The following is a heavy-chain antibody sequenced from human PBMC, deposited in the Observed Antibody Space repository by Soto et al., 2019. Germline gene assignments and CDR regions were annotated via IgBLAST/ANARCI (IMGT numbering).Heavy chain of an antibody. D-gene: IGHD6-19*01. CDR3: AKDWLGLYGMDV. Sequence: QVQLVESGGGVVQPGRSLRLSCAASGFTFSSYGMHWVRQAPGKGLQWVAVVSYDGSNKYYADSVKGRFTISRDNSKNTLYLQMNSLRTEDTAVYYCAKDWLGLYGMDVWGQGTTVTVSS. CDR2: VSYDGSNK. CDR1: GFTFSSYG. V-gene: IGHV3-30*18. J-gene: IGHJ6*02.